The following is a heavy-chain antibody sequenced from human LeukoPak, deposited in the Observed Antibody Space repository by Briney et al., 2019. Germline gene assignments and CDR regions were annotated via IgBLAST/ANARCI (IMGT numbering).Heavy chain of an antibody. D-gene: IGHD4-17*01. V-gene: IGHV3-48*03. J-gene: IGHJ4*02. CDR1: GFTFSSYE. CDR3: ARDGIVDMTTVKFDS. CDR2: ISSSGSTI. Sequence: GGSLRLSCAASGFTFSSYEMNWVRQAPGKGLEWVSYISSSGSTIYYADSLKGRFTISRDNAKNSLYLQMSSLRAEDTAVYYCARDGIVDMTTVKFDSWGQGTLVTVSS.